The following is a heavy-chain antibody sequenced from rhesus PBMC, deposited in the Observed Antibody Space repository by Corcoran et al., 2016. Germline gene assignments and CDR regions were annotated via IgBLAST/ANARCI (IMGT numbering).Heavy chain of an antibody. Sequence: QLQLQESGPGLVKPSETLSLTCAVSGGSISRRHCWSLLRPPPGQVLEWIGRISGSGGSTNNNPSLKSRVNISTDTSKNKFALKLSSVTAADTAVYYCARARGSSWIISFDYWGQGVLVTVSS. D-gene: IGHD6-13*01. CDR1: GGSISRRHC. V-gene: IGHV4-57*01. CDR3: ARARGSSWIISFDY. J-gene: IGHJ4*01. CDR2: ISGSGGST.